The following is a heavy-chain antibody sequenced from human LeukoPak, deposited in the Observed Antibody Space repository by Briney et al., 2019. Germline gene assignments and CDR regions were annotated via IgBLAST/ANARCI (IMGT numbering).Heavy chain of an antibody. D-gene: IGHD4-17*01. CDR2: ISGSGDST. J-gene: IGHJ4*02. CDR3: ARDYADYVGYFFFDY. V-gene: IGHV3-23*01. CDR1: GFTFSSYA. Sequence: GGSLRLSCAASGFTFSSYAMSWVRQAPGKGLEWVSAISGSGDSTNYADSVKGRFTIARDGSKNTLYLQMHSLRAEDRAVYYCARDYADYVGYFFFDYWGQGTLVTVSS.